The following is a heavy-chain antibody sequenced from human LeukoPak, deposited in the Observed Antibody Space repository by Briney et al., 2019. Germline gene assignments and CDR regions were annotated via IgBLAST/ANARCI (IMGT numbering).Heavy chain of an antibody. CDR1: GLAFSSSA. V-gene: IGHV3-48*01. CDR3: ARGRDHAFDI. J-gene: IGHJ3*02. CDR2: SSASSSDV. Sequence: GGSLRLSCAASGLAFSSSAMNWVRQTPGKGLEWLSYSSASSSDVYYADSVKGRFTISRDNAKTSLYLQMNSMTAEDTAIYFCARGRDHAFDIWGQGTRVTVSS.